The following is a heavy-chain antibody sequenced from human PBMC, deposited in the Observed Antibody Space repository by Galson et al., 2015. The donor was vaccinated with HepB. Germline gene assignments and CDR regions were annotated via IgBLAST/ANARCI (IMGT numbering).Heavy chain of an antibody. J-gene: IGHJ6*02. CDR2: INAGNGNT. V-gene: IGHV1-3*01. D-gene: IGHD2-21*02. CDR3: ARAGGDCYPRYYCYGMDV. CDR1: GYTFTSYA. Sequence: SVKVSCKASGYTFTSYAMHWVRQAPGQRLEWMGWINAGNGNTKYSQKFQGRVTITRDTSASTAYMELSSLRSEDTAVYYCARAGGDCYPRYYCYGMDVWGQGTTVTVPS.